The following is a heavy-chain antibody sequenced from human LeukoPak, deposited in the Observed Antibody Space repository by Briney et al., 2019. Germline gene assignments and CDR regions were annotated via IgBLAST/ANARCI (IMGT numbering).Heavy chain of an antibody. D-gene: IGHD2-21*02. CDR2: INPYTGDT. Sequence: ASVKVSCKASGYTFSAYCMYWVREAPGQGLEWVGWINPYTGDTKYAQNFQGRVTMTRDTSISTVYMEVSRLRSDDTAVYYCARTCGGDCYILDSGGQGTLVTVSS. V-gene: IGHV1-2*02. CDR1: GYTFSAYC. CDR3: ARTCGGDCYILDS. J-gene: IGHJ4*02.